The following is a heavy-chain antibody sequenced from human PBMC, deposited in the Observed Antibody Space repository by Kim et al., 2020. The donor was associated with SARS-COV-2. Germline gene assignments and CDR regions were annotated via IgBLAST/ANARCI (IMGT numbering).Heavy chain of an antibody. Sequence: GGSLRLSCAASGFTFSDHHMDWVRQAPGKGLEWVCRTKRKSDSYTTLYAASVKGRFAISRDDSKNTLYLQMNSLKTDDTAVYYCARGPPLGSNWGQGTLV. D-gene: IGHD3-16*01. V-gene: IGHV3-72*01. CDR2: TKRKSDSYTT. CDR3: ARGPPLGSN. CDR1: GFTFSDHH. J-gene: IGHJ4*02.